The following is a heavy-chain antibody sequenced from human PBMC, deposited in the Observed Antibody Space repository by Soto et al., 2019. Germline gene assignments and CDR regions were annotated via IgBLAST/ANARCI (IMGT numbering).Heavy chain of an antibody. D-gene: IGHD3-9*01. CDR1: GYTFTSYA. CDR2: IIPIFGTA. CDR3: ARVSRYYDILTGYYIPYYYGMDV. V-gene: IGHV1-69*13. J-gene: IGHJ6*02. Sequence: SVKVSCKASGYTFTSYAISWVRQAPGQGLEWMGGIIPIFGTANYAQKFQGRVTITADESTSTAYMELSSLRSEDTAVYYCARVSRYYDILTGYYIPYYYGMDVWGQGTTLTVSS.